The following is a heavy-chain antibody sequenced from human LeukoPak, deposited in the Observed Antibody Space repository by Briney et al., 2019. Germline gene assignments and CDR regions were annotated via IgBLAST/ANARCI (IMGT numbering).Heavy chain of an antibody. CDR2: INHSGST. D-gene: IGHD3-22*01. CDR3: ARVRSSGYYLNYFDY. Sequence: PSETLSLTCAVYGGSFSGYYWGWIRQPPGKGLEWIGEINHSGSTNHNPSLKSRVTISVDTSKNQFSLKLSPVTAADTAVYYCARVRSSGYYLNYFDYWGQGTLVTVSS. CDR1: GGSFSGYY. J-gene: IGHJ4*02. V-gene: IGHV4-34*01.